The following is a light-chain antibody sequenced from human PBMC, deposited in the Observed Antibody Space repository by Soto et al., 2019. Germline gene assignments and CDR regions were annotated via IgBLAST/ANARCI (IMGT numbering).Light chain of an antibody. V-gene: IGKV1-39*01. J-gene: IGKJ5*01. CDR2: AAS. Sequence: DIQMTQSPSSLSAYVGDRVTITCRASQSISSYLNWYQQKPGKAPKLLIYAASSLQSGVPSRFSGSGSGTDFTPTISSLQPEDFATYYCQQSYSTPPTFGQGTRLEIK. CDR3: QQSYSTPPT. CDR1: QSISSY.